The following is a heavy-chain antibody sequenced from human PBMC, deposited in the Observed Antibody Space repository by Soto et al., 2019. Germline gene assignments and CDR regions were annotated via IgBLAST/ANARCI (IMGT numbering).Heavy chain of an antibody. CDR2: IYYSGST. CDR3: ARLEHGDYDPHLDY. D-gene: IGHD4-17*01. J-gene: IGHJ4*02. CDR1: GGSISSSSYY. V-gene: IGHV4-39*01. Sequence: QLQLQESGPGLVKPSETLSLTCTVSGGSISSSSYYWGWIRQPPGKGLEWIGSIYYSGSTYYNPSLKSRVTISVDTSKNQFSLKLSSVTAADTAVYYCARLEHGDYDPHLDYWGQGTLVTVSS.